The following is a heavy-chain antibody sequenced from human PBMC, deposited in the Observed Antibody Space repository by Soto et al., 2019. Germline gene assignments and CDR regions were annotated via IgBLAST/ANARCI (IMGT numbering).Heavy chain of an antibody. Sequence: GGSLRPSWAASGFTFSDSVMHLVRQAYGKGLEWVGLIRKKSDRYATEYAASVKGRFTISRDDSKNTAYLQMNSLKTEDTAVYYCVHYGAGSYSTDYWGQGTLVTAS. CDR2: IRKKSDRYAT. CDR1: GFTFSDSV. V-gene: IGHV3-73*01. D-gene: IGHD3-10*01. CDR3: VHYGAGSYSTDY. J-gene: IGHJ4*02.